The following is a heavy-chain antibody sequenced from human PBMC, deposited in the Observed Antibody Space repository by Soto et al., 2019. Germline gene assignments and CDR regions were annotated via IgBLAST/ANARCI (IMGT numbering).Heavy chain of an antibody. CDR2: INLDGSEK. J-gene: IGHJ5*02. CDR3: ARAEETWFGDSVHDH. D-gene: IGHD3-10*01. V-gene: IGHV3-7*04. CDR1: GFTFSSHW. Sequence: GGSLRLSCVASGFTFSSHWMTWVRQAPGKGLEWVANINLDGSEKYYVDSVKGRFTISRDNARNSLYLQMNTLRVEETAVYYCARAEETWFGDSVHDHWGKGTLVTVST.